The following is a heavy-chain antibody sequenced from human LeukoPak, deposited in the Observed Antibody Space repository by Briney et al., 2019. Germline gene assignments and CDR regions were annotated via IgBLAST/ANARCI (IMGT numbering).Heavy chain of an antibody. J-gene: IGHJ4*02. CDR1: GFTFSRYV. D-gene: IGHD5-18*01. CDR2: ISSNGGNT. Sequence: GGSLRLSCSASGFTFSRYVMYWVRQAPGKGLEYVSSISSNGGNTDYADSVEGRFTISRDNSKNTVCLQTNSLRAEDTAVYYCVRGGNRYGFDYWGQGTLVTVSS. CDR3: VRGGNRYGFDY. V-gene: IGHV3-64D*06.